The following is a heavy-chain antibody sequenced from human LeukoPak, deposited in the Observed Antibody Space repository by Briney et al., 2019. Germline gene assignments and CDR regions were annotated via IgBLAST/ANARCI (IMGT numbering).Heavy chain of an antibody. CDR2: LNPNSGGT. CDR3: ARDGLYCTNGVCSSDI. CDR1: GYTFTGHY. Sequence: ASVKVSCKASGYTFTGHYMHWVRQAPGQGLEWMGWLNPNSGGTNSAQKFQGRVTMTRDTSISTVYMELTSLRSEDTAVYYCARDGLYCTNGVCSSDIWGQGTLVTVSS. V-gene: IGHV1-2*02. D-gene: IGHD2-8*01. J-gene: IGHJ3*02.